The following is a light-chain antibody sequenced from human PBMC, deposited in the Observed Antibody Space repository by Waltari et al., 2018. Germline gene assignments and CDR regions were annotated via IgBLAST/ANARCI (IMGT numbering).Light chain of an antibody. V-gene: IGLV1-51*02. CDR1: SSNIGNNY. Sequence: QSVLTQPPSVSAAPGQRVTISCSGGSSNIGNNYVSWYRQFPGTAPKLLIYESRERAAGIPGRCSGYKSGTSATLDITGLQAGDEADYYCGTWDSSLSGAVFGGGTHLTVL. J-gene: IGLJ7*01. CDR3: GTWDSSLSGAV. CDR2: ESR.